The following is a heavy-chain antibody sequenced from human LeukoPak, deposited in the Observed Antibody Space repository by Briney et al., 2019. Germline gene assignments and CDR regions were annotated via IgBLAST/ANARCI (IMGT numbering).Heavy chain of an antibody. CDR2: ISYDGSNK. CDR3: ARELSYYYDSSGRFPSYYYYGMDV. V-gene: IGHV3-30-3*01. D-gene: IGHD3-22*01. CDR1: GFTFSSYA. Sequence: PGRFLRLSCAASGFTFSSYAMHWVRQAPGKGLEWVAVISYDGSNKYYADSVKGRFTISRDNSKNTLYLQMNSLRAEDTAVYYCARELSYYYDSSGRFPSYYYYGMDVWGQGTTVTVSS. J-gene: IGHJ6*02.